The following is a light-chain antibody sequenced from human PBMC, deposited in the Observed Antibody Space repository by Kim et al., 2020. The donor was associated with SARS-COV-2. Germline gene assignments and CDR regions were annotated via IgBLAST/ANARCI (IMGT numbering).Light chain of an antibody. J-gene: IGLJ1*01. CDR3: AACDDDLVGYV. CDR1: SSNLGSNA. CDR2: SDN. Sequence: SCSVSSSNLGSNAVNWYQQVPGAAPIHLFFSDNQRPSGAPDRFSGSKSGAPASLAISGLQCEDGGHDYSAACDDDLVGYVFGSRTKVTVL. V-gene: IGLV1-44*01.